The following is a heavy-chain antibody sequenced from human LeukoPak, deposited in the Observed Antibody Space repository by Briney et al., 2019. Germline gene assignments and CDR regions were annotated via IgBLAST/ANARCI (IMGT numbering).Heavy chain of an antibody. V-gene: IGHV1-18*01. J-gene: IGHJ4*02. CDR3: VRDQCLNVMTGFDD. CDR1: GYTFTNYG. D-gene: IGHD3-9*01. Sequence: ASVKVSCKASGYTFTNYGISWVRQAPGQGLEWMAWTSVNNGDTKYGQKFQGRVTVTTDTSTSTVYLELRRLRPDDTAVYYCVRDQCLNVMTGFDDWGQGTLVTVSS. CDR2: TSVNNGDT.